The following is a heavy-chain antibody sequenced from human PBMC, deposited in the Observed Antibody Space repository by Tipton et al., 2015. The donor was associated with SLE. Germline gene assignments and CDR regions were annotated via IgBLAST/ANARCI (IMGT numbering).Heavy chain of an antibody. V-gene: IGHV4-28*03. CDR1: GYSISSAYY. CDR3: AREGIVGATGGAFDI. D-gene: IGHD1-26*01. Sequence: TLSLTCAVSGYSISSAYYWGWIRQPPGKGLEWLAYIYTSGSTNYNPSLKSRVTMSVDTSKNQFSLKLSSVTAADTAVYCCAREGIVGATGGAFDIWGQGTMVTVSS. CDR2: IYTSGST. J-gene: IGHJ3*02.